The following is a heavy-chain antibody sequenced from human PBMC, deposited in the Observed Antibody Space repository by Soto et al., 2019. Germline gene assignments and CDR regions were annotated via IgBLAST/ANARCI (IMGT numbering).Heavy chain of an antibody. CDR2: INSDGSST. V-gene: IGHV3-74*01. Sequence: EVQLVESGGGLVQPGGSLRLSCAASGFTFSSYWMHWVRQAPGKGLVWVSRINSDGSSTSYADSVKGRFTISRDNAKNTLXXXXNXXRXXXXXXXXXXXXIFYWGQGTLVTVSS. CDR1: GFTFSSYW. J-gene: IGHJ4*02. D-gene: IGHD3-3*01. CDR3: XXXIFY.